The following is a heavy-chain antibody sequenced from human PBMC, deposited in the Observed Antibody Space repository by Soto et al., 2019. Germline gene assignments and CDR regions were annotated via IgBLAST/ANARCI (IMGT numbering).Heavy chain of an antibody. Sequence: QVQLVQSGAEVKKPGASVKVSCKSSGYPFTHYGITWVRQAPRQGPEWMGWISPFNGNTNYGQTLQGRVTLTTDTSTSTVYMELRSLRSDDTAVYYCARDQSFDRSYYYGIDVWGQGTTVTVSS. CDR3: ARDQSFDRSYYYGIDV. CDR1: GYPFTHYG. CDR2: ISPFNGNT. J-gene: IGHJ6*02. V-gene: IGHV1-18*01. D-gene: IGHD3-10*01.